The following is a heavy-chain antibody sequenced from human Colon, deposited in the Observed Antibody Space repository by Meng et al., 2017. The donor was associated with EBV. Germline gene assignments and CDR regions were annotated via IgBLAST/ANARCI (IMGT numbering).Heavy chain of an antibody. CDR1: GYTFPNHG. J-gene: IGHJ5*01. CDR2: ISPDNGNT. CDR3: ARDVTMGPADWFDS. D-gene: IGHD4/OR15-4a*01. Sequence: QVQLVQSGAEVKKPGASVKVSCKASGYTFPNHGISWVRQAPGQGPEWMGWISPDNGNTNYAQKFHDRVTMATDTSTSTAYMELRCLRSDDTAVYYCARDVTMGPADWFDSGGQGTLVTVSS. V-gene: IGHV1-18*04.